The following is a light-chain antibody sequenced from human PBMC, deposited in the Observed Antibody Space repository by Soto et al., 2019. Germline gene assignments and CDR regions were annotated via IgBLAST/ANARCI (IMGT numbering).Light chain of an antibody. CDR1: QSVASN. J-gene: IGKJ2*01. Sequence: EIVMTQSPASLSVSPGDGATLSCRASQSVASNVAWYKQKPGQGPRLLIHGASTRAVGVPARFSGSGTGTDLALAIRIMQPEAFAVNYCQKYNTWTPKYTFGKGTKLQIK. CDR2: GAS. V-gene: IGKV3-15*01. CDR3: QKYNTWTPKYT.